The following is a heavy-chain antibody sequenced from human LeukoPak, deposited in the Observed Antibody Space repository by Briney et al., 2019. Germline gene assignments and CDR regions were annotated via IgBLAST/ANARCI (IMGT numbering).Heavy chain of an antibody. V-gene: IGHV4-4*07. Sequence: SETLSLTCTLSGGSISSYYWSWIRQPAGKGLEWIGRIYTSGSTNYNPSPKSRVTMSVDTSKNQFSLKLSSVTAADTAVYYCARVMRFLEYGGRRGYNWFDPWGQGTLVTVSS. J-gene: IGHJ5*02. D-gene: IGHD3-3*01. CDR3: ARVMRFLEYGGRRGYNWFDP. CDR1: GGSISSYY. CDR2: IYTSGST.